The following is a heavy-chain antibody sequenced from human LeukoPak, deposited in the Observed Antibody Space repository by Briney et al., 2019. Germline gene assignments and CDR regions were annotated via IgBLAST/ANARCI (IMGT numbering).Heavy chain of an antibody. CDR2: IYYSGST. CDR1: GGSISSGGYY. V-gene: IGHV4-31*03. D-gene: IGHD5-18*01. CDR3: ARGLRRGYSYGPVDY. Sequence: SETLSLTCTVSGGSISSGGYYWSWIRQHPGKGLEWIGYIYYSGSTYYNPSLKSRVTISVDTSKNQFSLKLSSVTAADTAVYYCARGLRRGYSYGPVDYWGQGTLVTVSS. J-gene: IGHJ4*02.